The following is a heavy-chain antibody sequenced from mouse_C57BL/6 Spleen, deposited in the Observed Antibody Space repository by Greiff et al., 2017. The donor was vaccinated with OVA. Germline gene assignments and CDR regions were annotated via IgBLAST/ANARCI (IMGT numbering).Heavy chain of an antibody. D-gene: IGHD2-1*01. V-gene: IGHV1-82*01. CDR1: GYAFSSSW. CDR2: IYPGDGDT. CDR3: ARSEGKNYFDY. Sequence: QVQLQQSGPELVKPGASVKISCKASGYAFSSSWMNWVKQRPGKGLEWIGRIYPGDGDTNYNGKFKGKATLTADKSSSTAYMQLSSLTSEDSAVYFCARSEGKNYFDYWGQGTTLTVSS. J-gene: IGHJ2*01.